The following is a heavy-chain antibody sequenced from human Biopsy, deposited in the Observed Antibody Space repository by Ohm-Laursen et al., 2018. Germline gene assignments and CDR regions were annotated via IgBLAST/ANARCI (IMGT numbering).Heavy chain of an antibody. CDR3: ARVRGSGFFAFDI. Sequence: VTLSLTCSVSGGPVRGYYWSWIRQTSGPGLAWIGHIFDDGATSYSPSPSLQGRVTLSIDTSENTFSLTLTSLTRADTGVYYCARVRGSGFFAFDIWGRGTTVSVSS. CDR1: GGPVRGYY. CDR2: IFDDGAT. V-gene: IGHV4-59*02. D-gene: IGHD3-3*01. J-gene: IGHJ3*02.